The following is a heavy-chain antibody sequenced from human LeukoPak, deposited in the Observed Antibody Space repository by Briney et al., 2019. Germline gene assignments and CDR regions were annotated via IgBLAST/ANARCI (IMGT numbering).Heavy chain of an antibody. CDR3: AKGAEIDR. CDR2: VTGPGDTT. V-gene: IGHV3-23*01. CDR1: GFNFTNYA. J-gene: IGHJ5*02. Sequence: PGGSLRLSSATSGFNFTNYAMNWVRQAPGKGLEWVSAVTGPGDTTYYADSVKGRFFMSREDSKTTVYLQMNSLRAEDTAIYYCAKGAEIDRWSQGTLVTVSS. D-gene: IGHD3-16*01.